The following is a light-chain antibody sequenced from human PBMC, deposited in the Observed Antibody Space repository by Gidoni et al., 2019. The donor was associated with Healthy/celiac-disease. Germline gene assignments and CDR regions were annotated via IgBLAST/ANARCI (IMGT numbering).Light chain of an antibody. V-gene: IGKV1-5*03. CDR3: QQYYSYPYS. Sequence: DIQMTQSPSTLSASVGDRVNITCRASQSISSWLAWYQQKPGKAPKLLIYKASSLESGVPSRFSGSGSGTEFTLTISSLQPDDFATYYCQQYYSYPYSFXQXTKLEIK. J-gene: IGKJ2*03. CDR1: QSISSW. CDR2: KAS.